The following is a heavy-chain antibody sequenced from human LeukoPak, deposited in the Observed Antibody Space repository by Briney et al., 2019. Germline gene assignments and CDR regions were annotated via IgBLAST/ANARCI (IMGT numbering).Heavy chain of an antibody. CDR3: ARRGNTLGNAMDV. CDR2: IDPGDSDA. CDR1: GYRFTSHW. Sequence: GESLKISCKGFGYRFTSHWIGWVRQMPGKGLEWMGIIDPGDSDARYSPSFQGQVTISVDKSISTAYLQWSSLKALDTAKYFCARRGNTLGNAMDVWGQGTTVTVSS. D-gene: IGHD7-27*01. V-gene: IGHV5-51*01. J-gene: IGHJ6*02.